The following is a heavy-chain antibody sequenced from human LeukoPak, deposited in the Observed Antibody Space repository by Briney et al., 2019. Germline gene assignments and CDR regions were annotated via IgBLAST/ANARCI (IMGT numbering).Heavy chain of an antibody. D-gene: IGHD4/OR15-4a*01. CDR3: ASPYGDNPAAYYFDY. CDR2: IIPILGIA. J-gene: IGHJ4*02. V-gene: IGHV1-69*02. CDR1: GGTFSSYT. Sequence: ASVKVSCKASGGTFSSYTISWVRQAPGQGLEWMGRIIPILGIANYAQKFQGRVTITADKSTSTAYMELSGLRSEDTAVYYCASPYGDNPAAYYFDYWGQVTLVTVSS.